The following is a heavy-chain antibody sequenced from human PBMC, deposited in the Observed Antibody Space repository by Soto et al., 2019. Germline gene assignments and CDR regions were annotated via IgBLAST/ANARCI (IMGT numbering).Heavy chain of an antibody. CDR1: GGTFSSYA. D-gene: IGHD1-26*01. V-gene: IGHV1-69*13. Sequence: SVKVSCKASGGTFSSYAISWVRQAPGQGLEWMGGIIPIFGTANYAQKFQGRVTITADESTSTAYMELSSLRSEDTAVYYCARGVGATTPFGYYYYGMDVWGQGTTVTVSS. J-gene: IGHJ6*02. CDR2: IIPIFGTA. CDR3: ARGVGATTPFGYYYYGMDV.